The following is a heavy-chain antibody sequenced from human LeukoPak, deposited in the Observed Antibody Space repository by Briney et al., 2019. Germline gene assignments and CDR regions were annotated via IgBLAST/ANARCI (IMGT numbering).Heavy chain of an antibody. CDR1: GFTFSSYW. CDR3: SSGARGTREGGDLYSFEQ. J-gene: IGHJ4*02. D-gene: IGHD4-17*01. CDR2: IKQDGSEK. V-gene: IGHV3-7*01. Sequence: GGSLRLSCAASGFTFSSYWMCWVRQAPGKGLEWVANIKQDGSEKYYVDSVKGRFTISRDNAKNSLHLQLNSLRAEDTAVYYCSSGARGTREGGDLYSFEQWGQGTL.